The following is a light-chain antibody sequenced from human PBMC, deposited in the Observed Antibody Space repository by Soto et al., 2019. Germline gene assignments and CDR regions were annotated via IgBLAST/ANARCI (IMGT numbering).Light chain of an antibody. J-gene: IGKJ5*01. CDR3: QQYNIWRSIT. V-gene: IGKV3-15*01. CDR2: DTS. Sequence: EIGVTQSPATLSVSPGERVTLSCRASQSVRNKVAWYQQKPGQTPRVIIYDTSTRAADIPARFSGSGYGTYFTLTISSLQSEDFAVYYCQQYNIWRSITFGPGTRLE. CDR1: QSVRNK.